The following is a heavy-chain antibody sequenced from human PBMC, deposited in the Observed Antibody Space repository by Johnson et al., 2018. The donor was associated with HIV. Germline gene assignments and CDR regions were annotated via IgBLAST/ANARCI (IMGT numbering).Heavy chain of an antibody. J-gene: IGHJ3*02. D-gene: IGHD1-26*01. CDR1: GFTFSSYA. CDR3: AKRRVGPSKAHDAFDI. CDR2: ISYDGSNK. Sequence: QVQLVESGGGVVQPGRSLRLSCAASGFTFSSYAMHWVRQAPGKGLEWVAVISYDGSNKYYADSVKGRFTISRDNSKNTLYLQMNSLSAEDTALYYCAKRRVGPSKAHDAFDIWGQGTMVTVSS. V-gene: IGHV3-30-3*02.